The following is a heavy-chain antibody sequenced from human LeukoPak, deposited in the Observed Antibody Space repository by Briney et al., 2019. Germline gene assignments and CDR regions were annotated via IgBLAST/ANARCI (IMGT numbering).Heavy chain of an antibody. CDR2: IDNGGSGT. J-gene: IGHJ5*02. Sequence: QPGGSLRLSCAASGFTFSNYWMHWVRQAPGKGLVWVSRIDNGGSGTSYADSVKGRFIISRDNAKNTLYLQMNSLRAEDTAVYYCARDGYYYDSSGYYHVNWLDPWGQGTLVTVSS. CDR3: ARDGYYYDSSGYYHVNWLDP. V-gene: IGHV3-74*01. D-gene: IGHD3-22*01. CDR1: GFTFSNYW.